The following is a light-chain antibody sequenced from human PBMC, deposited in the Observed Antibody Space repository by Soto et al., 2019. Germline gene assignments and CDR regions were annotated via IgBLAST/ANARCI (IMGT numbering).Light chain of an antibody. V-gene: IGLV2-14*01. CDR3: SSYTGGSTYV. CDR1: SSDIGGYKY. J-gene: IGLJ1*01. Sequence: QSVLTQPASVSGSPGQSITISCTGTSSDIGGYKYVSWYQQHPGKAPKLMIYDASNRPSGVSNRLSGSKSGNTATLTISGFQGEDEAEYYCSSYTGGSTYVFGTGTKVTVL. CDR2: DAS.